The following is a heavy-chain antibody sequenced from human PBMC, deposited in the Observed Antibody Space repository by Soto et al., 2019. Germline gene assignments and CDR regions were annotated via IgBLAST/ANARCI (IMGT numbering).Heavy chain of an antibody. V-gene: IGHV3-30-3*01. CDR3: ARSVGIDYYYYGMDV. CDR2: ISYDGSNK. D-gene: IGHD1-26*01. Sequence: GGSLRLSCAASGFTFSRYAMHWVRQAPGKGLEWVAVISYDGSNKYYADSVKGRFTISRDNSKNTLYLQMNSLRTEDTAVYYCARSVGIDYYYYGMDVWGQGTTVTVSS. J-gene: IGHJ6*02. CDR1: GFTFSRYA.